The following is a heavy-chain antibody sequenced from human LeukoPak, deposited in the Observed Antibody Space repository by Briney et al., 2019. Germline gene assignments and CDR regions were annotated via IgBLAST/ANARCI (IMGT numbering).Heavy chain of an antibody. CDR3: ARDRGALDI. CDR1: GFTFSDYW. V-gene: IGHV3-74*01. CDR2: VSKDGTFA. D-gene: IGHD3-10*01. J-gene: IGHJ3*02. Sequence: GGSLRLSCAASGFTFSDYWMHWVRQVPGKGPVWLSRVSKDGTFAQYAGSMKGRFTISRDNAKNTVYLQVSSLRAEDTAVYYCARDRGALDIWGLGTMVIVSS.